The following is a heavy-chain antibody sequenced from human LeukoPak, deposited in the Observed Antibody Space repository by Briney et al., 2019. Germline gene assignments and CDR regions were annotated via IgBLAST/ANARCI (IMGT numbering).Heavy chain of an antibody. CDR1: GFTFSTYA. D-gene: IGHD3-16*02. V-gene: IGHV3-33*01. CDR2: IWFGGSEQ. J-gene: IGHJ1*01. Sequence: GGSLRLSCAASGFTFSTYAIHWVRQAPGKGLEWVAVIWFGGSEQYYADSVKGRFIISRDNSKSTSNLQFNSLRAEDTAVYYCAREGDSRWGELSPWGQGTLVTVSS. CDR3: AREGDSRWGELSP.